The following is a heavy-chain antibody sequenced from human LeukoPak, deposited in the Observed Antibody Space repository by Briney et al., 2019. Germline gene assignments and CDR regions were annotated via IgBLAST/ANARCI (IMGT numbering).Heavy chain of an antibody. D-gene: IGHD3-10*01. CDR1: GGSFSGYY. J-gene: IGHJ6*03. CDR2: IYTSGST. CDR3: ARAIVGESPHYYYYYMDV. Sequence: KASETLSLTCAVYGGSFSGYYWSWIRQPAGKGLEWIGRIYTSGSTNYNPSLKSRVTMSVDTSKNQFSLKLSSVTAADTAVYYCARAIVGESPHYYYYYMDVWGKGTTVTVSS. V-gene: IGHV4-59*10.